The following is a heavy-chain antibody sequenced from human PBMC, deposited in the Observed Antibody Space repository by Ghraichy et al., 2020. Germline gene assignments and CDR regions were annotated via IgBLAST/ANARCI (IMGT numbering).Heavy chain of an antibody. J-gene: IGHJ4*02. CDR2: IYYSGST. CDR3: ARIKTIVGATSAPLYFDY. V-gene: IGHV4-39*01. CDR1: GGSISSSSYY. D-gene: IGHD1-26*01. Sequence: SETLSLTCTVSGGSISSSSYYWGWIRQPPGKGLEWIGSIYYSGSTYYNPSLKSRVTISVDTSKNQFSLKLSSVTAADTAVYYCARIKTIVGATSAPLYFDYWGQGTLVTVSS.